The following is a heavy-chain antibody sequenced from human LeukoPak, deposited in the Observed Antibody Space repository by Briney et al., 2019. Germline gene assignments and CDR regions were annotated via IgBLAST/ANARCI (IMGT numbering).Heavy chain of an antibody. CDR2: MNPNSGNT. J-gene: IGHJ4*02. Sequence: GASVKVSCEASGYTFTSYDINWVRQATGQGLEWMGWMNPNSGNTGYAQKFQGRVTMTRNTSISTAYMELSSLRSEDTAVYYCARGRHYYGSGSSPVDYWGQGTLVTVSS. V-gene: IGHV1-8*01. CDR3: ARGRHYYGSGSSPVDY. CDR1: GYTFTSYD. D-gene: IGHD3-10*01.